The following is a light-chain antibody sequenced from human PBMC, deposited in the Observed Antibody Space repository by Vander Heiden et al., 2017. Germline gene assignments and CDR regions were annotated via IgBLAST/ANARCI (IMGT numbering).Light chain of an antibody. CDR1: QSVSSSY. CDR3: QQDRSSQT. J-gene: IGKJ1*01. CDR2: GAS. V-gene: IGKV3-20*01. Sequence: EIVLTQSPGTLSLSPGERATLSCRASQSVSSSYLAWYQQKPGQAPRLLIYGASSRATGIPDRFSGSGSGTDFTLTISRLEPEDFAVYYCQQDRSSQTFGQGTKVEIK.